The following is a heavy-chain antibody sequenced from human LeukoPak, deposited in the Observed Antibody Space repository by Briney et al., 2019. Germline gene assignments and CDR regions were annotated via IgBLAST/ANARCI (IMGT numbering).Heavy chain of an antibody. J-gene: IGHJ6*01. D-gene: IGHD6-13*01. Sequence: SETLSLTCTVSGDSISTYYWSWIRQPPGKGLEWIGYIYYSGNTNYNPSLKSRVTISVDTSKNQFSLKLNSVTAADTAVYYCARVGVGREQQQLVLPYYYGMDVWGQGTTVTVSS. V-gene: IGHV4-59*01. CDR1: GDSISTYY. CDR2: IYYSGNT. CDR3: ARVGVGREQQQLVLPYYYGMDV.